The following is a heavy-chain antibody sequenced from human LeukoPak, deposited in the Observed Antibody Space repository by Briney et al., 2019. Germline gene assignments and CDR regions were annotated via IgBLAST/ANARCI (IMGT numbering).Heavy chain of an antibody. V-gene: IGHV3-11*04. Sequence: GGSLGLSCAASGFTFSDYYMSWIRQAPGKGLEWISYITHSGSTIYYADSVKGRFTISRDNAKNSLYLQMNSLRAEDTAVYYCARDRGTGTHYFDYWGQGTLVTVSS. J-gene: IGHJ4*02. CDR2: ITHSGSTI. D-gene: IGHD1-14*01. CDR3: ARDRGTGTHYFDY. CDR1: GFTFSDYY.